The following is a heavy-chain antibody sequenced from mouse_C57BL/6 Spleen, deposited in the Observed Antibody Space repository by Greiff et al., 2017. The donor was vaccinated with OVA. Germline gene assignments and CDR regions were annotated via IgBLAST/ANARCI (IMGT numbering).Heavy chain of an antibody. CDR1: GFTFSSYA. CDR2: ISDGGSYT. CDR3: AREGGNSYYYAMDY. Sequence: EVHLVESGGGLVKPGGSLKLSCAASGFTFSSYAMSWVRQTPEKRLEWVATISDGGSYTYYPDNVKGRFTISRDNAKNNLYLQMSHLKSEDTAMYYCAREGGNSYYYAMDYWGQGTSVTVSS. V-gene: IGHV5-4*01. D-gene: IGHD2-1*01. J-gene: IGHJ4*01.